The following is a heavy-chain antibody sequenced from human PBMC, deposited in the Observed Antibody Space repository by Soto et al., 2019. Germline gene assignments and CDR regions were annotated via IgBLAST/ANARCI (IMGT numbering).Heavy chain of an antibody. Sequence: QERLVQSGAEVRKPGSSVKVSCKVTGGTSTRYAINWVRQAPGQGLEWMGGLVPMFGTSKYAQKFQGRVTITADTSKDLAYMELRSLRSDDSAVYYCNRGSEYDFWSGYLWGQGTLVSVSS. D-gene: IGHD3-3*01. V-gene: IGHV1-69*06. CDR2: LVPMFGTS. CDR1: GGTSTRYA. J-gene: IGHJ4*02. CDR3: NRGSEYDFWSGYL.